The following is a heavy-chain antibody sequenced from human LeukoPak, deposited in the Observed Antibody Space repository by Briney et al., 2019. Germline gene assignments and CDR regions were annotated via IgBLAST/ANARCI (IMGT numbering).Heavy chain of an antibody. V-gene: IGHV3-30-3*01. CDR1: GFTFSSYA. J-gene: IGHJ4*02. CDR2: ISYDGSNK. Sequence: PGGSLRLSCAASGFTFSSYAMHWVRPAPGKGLEWVAVISYDGSNKDYADSVKGRFTISRDNSKNTLYLQMNSLRAEDTAVYYCARASGCDYWGQGTLVTVSS. CDR3: ARASGCDY.